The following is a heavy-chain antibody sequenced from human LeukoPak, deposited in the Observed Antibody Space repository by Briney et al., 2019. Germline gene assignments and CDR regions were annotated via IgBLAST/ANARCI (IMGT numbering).Heavy chain of an antibody. J-gene: IGHJ4*02. CDR3: ATPPTAYTSGSLGY. CDR1: GFTFSSYA. Sequence: GGSLRLSCAASGFTFSSYAMHWVRQAPGKGLEWVAVISYDGSNKYYADSVKGRFTISRDNSKNTLYLQMNSLRVEDTAVYYCATPPTAYTSGSLGYWGQGTLVTVSS. CDR2: ISYDGSNK. D-gene: IGHD3-22*01. V-gene: IGHV3-30-3*01.